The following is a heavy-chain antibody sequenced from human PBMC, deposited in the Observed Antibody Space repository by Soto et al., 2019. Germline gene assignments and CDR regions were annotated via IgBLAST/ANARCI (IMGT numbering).Heavy chain of an antibody. CDR3: ARELQRGMDV. CDR1: GNTFTGFF. J-gene: IGHJ6*04. CDR2: VYTNSGDI. Sequence: GASVKVSCKAPGNTFTGFFVHWVRQAPGQGPEWMGRVYTNSGDIIYAQNFRGRVTMTDDTSISTAYMELSGLTSDDTAVYYCARELQRGMDVWGKGTTVTVSS. V-gene: IGHV1-2*06. D-gene: IGHD2-15*01.